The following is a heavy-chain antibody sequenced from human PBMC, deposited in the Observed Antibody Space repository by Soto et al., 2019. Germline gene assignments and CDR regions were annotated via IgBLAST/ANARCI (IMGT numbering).Heavy chain of an antibody. CDR2: ISGGGGTT. J-gene: IGHJ1*01. CDR1: GFTFSTYA. D-gene: IGHD6-13*01. Sequence: EVQLLESGGGLVQPEGSLRLSCTASGFTFSTYAMSWVRQAPGKGLEWVSGISGGGGTTYYADSVKGRFTISRDNSKNTVYLQENSFTSEDTAVYYCAKDQSGAGTISRYFQDWGQGTLVTVSS. V-gene: IGHV3-23*01. CDR3: AKDQSGAGTISRYFQD.